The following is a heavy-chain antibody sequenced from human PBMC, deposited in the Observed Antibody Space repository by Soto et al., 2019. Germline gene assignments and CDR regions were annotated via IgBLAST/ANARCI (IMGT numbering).Heavy chain of an antibody. CDR2: INPNSGGT. CDR1: GYTFTGYY. D-gene: IGHD3-10*01. Sequence: QVQLVQSGAEVKKPGASVKVSCKASGYTFTGYYMHWVRQAPGQGLEWMGWINPNSGGTNYAQKFQGRVTMTRDTSISTAYMELSRLRSDDTAVYYCARDWGLYYYGSGSLRYYYYGMDVWGQGTTVTVSS. CDR3: ARDWGLYYYGSGSLRYYYYGMDV. V-gene: IGHV1-2*02. J-gene: IGHJ6*02.